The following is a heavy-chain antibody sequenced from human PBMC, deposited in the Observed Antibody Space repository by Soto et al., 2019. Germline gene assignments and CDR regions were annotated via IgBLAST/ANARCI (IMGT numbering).Heavy chain of an antibody. CDR1: GGTFSSYA. V-gene: IGHV1-69*01. J-gene: IGHJ5*02. Sequence: QVQLVQSGAEVQKPGSSVKVSCKASGGTFSSYAISWVRQAPGQGLEWMRGIIPNFGTANYAQKFQGRVTITADESTSTAYMELSSLRSEDTAVYYCARDREGYCSGGSCYSVFDWFDPWGQGTLVTVSS. CDR3: ARDREGYCSGGSCYSVFDWFDP. D-gene: IGHD2-15*01. CDR2: IIPNFGTA.